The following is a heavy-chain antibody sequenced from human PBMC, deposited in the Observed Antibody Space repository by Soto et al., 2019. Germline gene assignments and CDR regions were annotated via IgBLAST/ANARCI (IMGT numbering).Heavy chain of an antibody. CDR3: ARESSRHSGSYYYFDY. CDR1: GFTFSSYA. Sequence: PGGSLRLSCAASGFTFSSYAMHWVRQAPGKGLEWVAVISYDGSNKYYADSVKGRFTISRDNSKNTLYLQMNSLRAEDTAVYYCARESSRHSGSYYYFDYWGQGTLVTVSS. CDR2: ISYDGSNK. J-gene: IGHJ4*02. V-gene: IGHV3-30-3*01. D-gene: IGHD1-26*01.